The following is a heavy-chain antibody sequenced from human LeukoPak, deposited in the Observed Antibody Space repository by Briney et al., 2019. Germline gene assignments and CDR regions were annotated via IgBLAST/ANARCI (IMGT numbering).Heavy chain of an antibody. D-gene: IGHD3-3*01. V-gene: IGHV3-30-3*01. CDR2: MSYEETYK. CDR1: GFSVRDYA. CDR3: ARDFGVIRRS. J-gene: IGHJ5*02. Sequence: LAGGSLRLSCAASGFSVRDYAMHWVRQAPGKGLEWVAVMSYEETYKNYAEAVKGRFTISRDDSKNTLFLQMSGLRPEDTAVYYCARDFGVIRRSWGQGTLVSVSS.